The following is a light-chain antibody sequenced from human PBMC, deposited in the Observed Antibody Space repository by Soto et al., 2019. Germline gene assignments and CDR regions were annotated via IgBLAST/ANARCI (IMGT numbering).Light chain of an antibody. J-gene: IGLJ7*01. CDR2: TNT. CDR3: QSYDSSLSAPV. V-gene: IGLV1-40*01. Sequence: QSVLTQPPSVSGAPGQRVTISCTGNSSNIGAGYAVHWYRQLPGTAPELLIYTNTNRPSGVPDRFSGSKSGTSASLAITGLQADDEALYFCQSYDSSLSAPVFGGGTQLTVL. CDR1: SSNIGAGYA.